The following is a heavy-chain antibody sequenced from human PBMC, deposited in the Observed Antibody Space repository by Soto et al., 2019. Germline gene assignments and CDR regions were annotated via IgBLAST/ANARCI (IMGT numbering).Heavy chain of an antibody. CDR1: SDSIISGAYS. J-gene: IGHJ6*02. CDR2: IYHSGST. Sequence: SETLSLTCAVSSDSIISGAYSWSWIRQPPGKGLEWIGYIYHSGSTKYNPSLKSRVTMSIDTSKNQFSLKLRSVTAADTAVYYWSRGWKDAYYYGMDVWGQGTKVTVSS. V-gene: IGHV4-30-2*01. D-gene: IGHD1-1*01. CDR3: SRGWKDAYYYGMDV.